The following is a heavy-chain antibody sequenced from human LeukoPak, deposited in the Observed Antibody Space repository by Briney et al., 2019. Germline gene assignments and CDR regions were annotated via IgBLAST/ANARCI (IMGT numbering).Heavy chain of an antibody. CDR3: AKDTEVVPTSVAFDI. V-gene: IGHV3-9*01. D-gene: IGHD2-15*01. CDR2: ISWNSGSI. J-gene: IGHJ3*02. Sequence: PGGSLRLSCAASGFTLSDHGMHWVRQAPGKGLEWVSGISWNSGSIGYADSVKGRFTISRDNAKNSLYLQMNSLRAEDTALYYCAKDTEVVPTSVAFDIWGQGTMVTVSS. CDR1: GFTLSDHG.